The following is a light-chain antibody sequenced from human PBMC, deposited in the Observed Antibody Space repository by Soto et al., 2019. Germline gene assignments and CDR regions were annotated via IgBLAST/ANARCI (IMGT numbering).Light chain of an antibody. V-gene: IGLV2-11*02. CDR1: SSKIGNNY. Sequence: QSVLTQPPSVSAAPGQKVTISCSGNSSKIGNNYVSWYQQFPGKAPKLMIYDVSKRPSGVPDRFSGSKSGNTASLTISGLQAEDEADYYCCSYAGSSPYVFGTGTKLTVL. CDR3: CSYAGSSPYV. CDR2: DVS. J-gene: IGLJ1*01.